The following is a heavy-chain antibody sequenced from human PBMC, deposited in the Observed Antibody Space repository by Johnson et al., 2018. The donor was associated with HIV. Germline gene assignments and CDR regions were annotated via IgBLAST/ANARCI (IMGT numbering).Heavy chain of an antibody. Sequence: QVQLVESGGGLVKPGGSLRLSCAASGFTFSNYGMHWVRQAPGKGLEWVSVLFSGGTTYYADSVKGRFTISRDNSKNTLFLQMNSLRAEDTAVYYCARDLGTTHDTFDIWDQGSMVTVSS. J-gene: IGHJ3*02. CDR2: LFSGGTT. V-gene: IGHV3-NL1*01. D-gene: IGHD7-27*01. CDR1: GFTFSNYG. CDR3: ARDLGTTHDTFDI.